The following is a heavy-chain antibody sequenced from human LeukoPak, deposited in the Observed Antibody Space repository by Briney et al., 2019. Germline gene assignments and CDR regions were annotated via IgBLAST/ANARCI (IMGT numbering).Heavy chain of an antibody. CDR3: ARRAPGARNGMDV. V-gene: IGHV4-34*01. CDR1: GGSFSGYY. D-gene: IGHD3-10*01. J-gene: IGHJ6*02. CDR2: INHSGGT. Sequence: KASETLSLTCAVYGGSFSGYYWKWIRQSPGKGLEWIGEINHSGGTNYNPSLKSRVTISLDTSKNQFSLRLTSVTAADAAVYYCARRAPGARNGMDVWGQGTKVTVS.